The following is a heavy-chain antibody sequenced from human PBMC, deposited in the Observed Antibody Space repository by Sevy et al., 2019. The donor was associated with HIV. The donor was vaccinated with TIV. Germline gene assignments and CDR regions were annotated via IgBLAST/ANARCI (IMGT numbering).Heavy chain of an antibody. CDR2: ISYDGSNK. CDR1: GFTFSSYA. V-gene: IGHV3-30-3*01. J-gene: IGHJ4*02. CDR3: ARGSDDYVWGSYPAVDY. Sequence: GGSLRLSCAASGFTFSSYAMHWVRQAPGKGLEWVAVISYDGSNKYYANSVKGRFTISRDNSKNTLYLQMNSLRAEDTAVYYCARGSDDYVWGSYPAVDYWGQGTLVTVSS. D-gene: IGHD3-16*02.